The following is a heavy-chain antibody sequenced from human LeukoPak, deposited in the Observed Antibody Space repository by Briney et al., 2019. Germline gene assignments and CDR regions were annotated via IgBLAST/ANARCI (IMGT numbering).Heavy chain of an antibody. V-gene: IGHV3-7*01. Sequence: PGGSLRLSCAASGFTFSTYWMTWVRQAPGKGLEWVANIKEDGGEKHYVASVKGRFTISRDNSKNSLYLQMNSLRAEDTAVYYCARYVGGQPPYYLDYWGQGTVVTVSS. D-gene: IGHD2-15*01. CDR2: IKEDGGEK. CDR3: ARYVGGQPPYYLDY. CDR1: GFTFSTYW. J-gene: IGHJ4*02.